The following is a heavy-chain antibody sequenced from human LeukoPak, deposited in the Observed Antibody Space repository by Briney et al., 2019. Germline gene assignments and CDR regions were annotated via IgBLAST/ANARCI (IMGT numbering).Heavy chain of an antibody. Sequence: SETLSLTCTVSGYSISSGYYWGWIRQPPGQGLEWIGSIYHSGSTYYNPSLKSRVTISVDTSKNQFSLKLSSVTAADTAVYYCARGHYYDSSDAFDIWGQGTMVTVSS. CDR2: IYHSGST. CDR3: ARGHYYDSSDAFDI. V-gene: IGHV4-38-2*02. D-gene: IGHD3-22*01. CDR1: GYSISSGYY. J-gene: IGHJ3*02.